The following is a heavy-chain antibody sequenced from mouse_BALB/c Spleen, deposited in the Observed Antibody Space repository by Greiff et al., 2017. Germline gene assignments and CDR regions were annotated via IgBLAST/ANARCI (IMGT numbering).Heavy chain of an antibody. CDR3: ARGNYGYDYLDY. D-gene: IGHD1-2*01. V-gene: IGHV1-14*01. Sequence: VQLQQSGAELVRPGALVKLSCKASGYTFTSYVMHWVKQKPGQGLEWIGYINPYNDGTKYNEKFKGKATLTSDKSSSTAYMELSSLTSEDSAVYYCARGNYGYDYLDYWGQGTTLTVSS. CDR2: INPYNDGT. J-gene: IGHJ2*01. CDR1: GYTFTSYV.